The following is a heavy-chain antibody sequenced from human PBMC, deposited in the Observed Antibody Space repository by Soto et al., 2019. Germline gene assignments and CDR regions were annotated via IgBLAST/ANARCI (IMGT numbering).Heavy chain of an antibody. D-gene: IGHD2-15*01. CDR3: ARGVANRPVFAFDV. V-gene: IGHV2-5*01. Sequence: QITLKGSSPTLVKPTQTLTLTCTLSGVSITTSGAGLGWIRQTPGKALEWVAIIYWNDDKHYSPSLNSRLAVTTDPSKNQAVRIMTTMDPLDTATYYCARGVANRPVFAFDVWGQGTAFTVSS. CDR2: IYWNDDK. J-gene: IGHJ3*01. CDR1: GVSITTSGAG.